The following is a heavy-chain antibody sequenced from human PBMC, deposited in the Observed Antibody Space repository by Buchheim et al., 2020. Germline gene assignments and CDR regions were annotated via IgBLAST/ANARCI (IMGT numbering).Heavy chain of an antibody. CDR3: AKGDGAFDL. CDR2: ISYDGSNK. J-gene: IGHJ2*01. CDR1: GFTFSSYG. V-gene: IGHV3-30*18. D-gene: IGHD4-17*01. Sequence: QVQLVESGGGVVQPGRSLRLSCAAPGFTFSSYGMHWVRQAPGKGLEWVAVISYDGSNKYYADSVKGRFTISRDNSKNTLYLQMNSLRAEDTAVYYCAKGDGAFDLWGRGTL.